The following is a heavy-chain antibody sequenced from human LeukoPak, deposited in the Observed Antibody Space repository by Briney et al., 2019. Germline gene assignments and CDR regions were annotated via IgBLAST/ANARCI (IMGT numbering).Heavy chain of an antibody. CDR3: ARGELGFGELLSRPFDY. CDR2: INPNSGGT. Sequence: ASVKVSCKASGYTFTGYYMHWVRQAPGQGLEWMGWINPNSGGTNYAQKFQGRVTMTRDTSISTAYMELSRLRSDDTAVYYCARGELGFGELLSRPFDYWGQGTLVTVSS. J-gene: IGHJ4*02. CDR1: GYTFTGYY. D-gene: IGHD3-10*01. V-gene: IGHV1-2*02.